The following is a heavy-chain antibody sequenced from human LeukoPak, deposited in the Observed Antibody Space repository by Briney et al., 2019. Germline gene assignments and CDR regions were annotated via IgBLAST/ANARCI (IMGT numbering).Heavy chain of an antibody. J-gene: IGHJ5*02. Sequence: SETLSLTCTVSGGSISSYYWSWIRQPPVKGLEWIGYIYYSGSTNYNPSLKSRVTISVDTSKNQFSLKLSSVTAADTAVYYCARDLGTIAAAGRSWWFDPWGQGTLVTVSS. CDR1: GGSISSYY. CDR2: IYYSGST. CDR3: ARDLGTIAAAGRSWWFDP. D-gene: IGHD6-13*01. V-gene: IGHV4-59*01.